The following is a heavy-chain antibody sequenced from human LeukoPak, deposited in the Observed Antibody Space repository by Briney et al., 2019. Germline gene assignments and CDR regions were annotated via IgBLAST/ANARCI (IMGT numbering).Heavy chain of an antibody. V-gene: IGHV3-11*01. CDR2: ISSSGSTI. CDR1: GFTFSDYY. CDR3: ARGTHGGSGVPLGHGWFDP. D-gene: IGHD3-10*01. J-gene: IGHJ5*02. Sequence: DPGGSLRLSCAASGFTFSDYYMSWIRQAPGKGLEWVSYISSSGSTIYYADSVKGRFTISRDNAKNSLYLQMNSLRAEDTAVYYCARGTHGGSGVPLGHGWFDPWGQGTLVTVSS.